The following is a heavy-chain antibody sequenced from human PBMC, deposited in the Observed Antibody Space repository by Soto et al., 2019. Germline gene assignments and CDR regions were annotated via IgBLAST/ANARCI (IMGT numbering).Heavy chain of an antibody. CDR3: ASALYCYGSGSSLDV. CDR1: RYTFTSYG. CDR2: ISAYNGNT. J-gene: IGHJ6*02. V-gene: IGHV1-18*01. D-gene: IGHD3-10*01. Sequence: GASVKVSCKASRYTFTSYGISWVRQAPGQGLEWMGWISAYNGNTNYGQKLQGRVTITTDTSTSTAYMELRSLRSDDTAVYYCASALYCYGSGSSLDVWGQGTTVTVSS.